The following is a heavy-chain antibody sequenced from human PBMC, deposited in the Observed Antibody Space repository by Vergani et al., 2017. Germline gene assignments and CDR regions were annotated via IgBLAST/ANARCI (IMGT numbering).Heavy chain of an antibody. D-gene: IGHD3-9*01. V-gene: IGHV1-46*03. CDR3: SRAHFDWLSFYYYSMDV. Sequence: QVQLVQSGAEVKKPGASVNVSCMASEYTFTSYYIHWVRQAPGQGLEWMGMINPSGGSTSYAQNFQGRIIMTRDTSTSTVYMSLSSLRSEDTAVYYCSRAHFDWLSFYYYSMDVWGQGTTVTVSS. CDR2: INPSGGST. CDR1: EYTFTSYY. J-gene: IGHJ6*02.